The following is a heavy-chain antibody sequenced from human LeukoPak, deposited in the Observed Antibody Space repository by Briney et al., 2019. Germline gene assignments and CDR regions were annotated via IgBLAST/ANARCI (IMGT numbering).Heavy chain of an antibody. Sequence: TTSETLSLTCAASGFTMSAVGDEDTWVRQPPGKGLEWLGTFYHSGNTYYNPSLKSRLPMSVETSKNNSCLKLTSVTIADTDVYYCAGHAYAHYYFDVWGKGTTATVSS. D-gene: IGHD3-16*01. CDR2: FYHSGNT. J-gene: IGHJ6*03. CDR3: AGHAYAHYYFDV. CDR1: GFTMSAVGDE. V-gene: IGHV4-39*01.